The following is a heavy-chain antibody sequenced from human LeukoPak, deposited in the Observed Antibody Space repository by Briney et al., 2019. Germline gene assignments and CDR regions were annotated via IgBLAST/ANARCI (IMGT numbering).Heavy chain of an antibody. CDR1: GASIRHYY. Sequence: PSETLSLTCTGSGASIRHYYWSWLRQPPGKGLEWIGNLYHSGSPNYNPSLKSRVTISIDTAKNQFSLRLRSVTAADTAVYYCATLTGTTYPYYFDFWGQATLVTVSS. CDR2: LYHSGSP. V-gene: IGHV4-59*01. J-gene: IGHJ4*02. CDR3: ATLTGTTYPYYFDF. D-gene: IGHD1-20*01.